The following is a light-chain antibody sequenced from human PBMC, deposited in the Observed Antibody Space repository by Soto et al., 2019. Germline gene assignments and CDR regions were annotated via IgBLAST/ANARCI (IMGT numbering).Light chain of an antibody. V-gene: IGKV3-15*01. CDR2: GAS. CDR1: RSVGSN. Sequence: ETVMTQSPATLSVSPGERATLSCRASRSVGSNLAWYQQRPGQAPSLLIYGASTRATGIPVRFSGSGSGTEFNLTISSLQSEDFGFYYCQQYNKWPLFTFGPGTRVDMK. CDR3: QQYNKWPLFT. J-gene: IGKJ3*01.